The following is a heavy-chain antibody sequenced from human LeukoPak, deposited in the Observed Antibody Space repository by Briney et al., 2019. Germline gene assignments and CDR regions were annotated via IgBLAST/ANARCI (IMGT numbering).Heavy chain of an antibody. CDR2: INKDGSSA. CDR3: ARDGAAAGTDYFDY. J-gene: IGHJ4*02. Sequence: GGSLRLSCAASGFTFSSYWMHWVRQAPGKGLVWVSRINKDGSSASYADSVKGRFTISRDNTKNTLFLQMNSLRAEDTAVYYCARDGAAAGTDYFDYWGQGTLVTVSS. D-gene: IGHD6-13*01. CDR1: GFTFSSYW. V-gene: IGHV3-74*01.